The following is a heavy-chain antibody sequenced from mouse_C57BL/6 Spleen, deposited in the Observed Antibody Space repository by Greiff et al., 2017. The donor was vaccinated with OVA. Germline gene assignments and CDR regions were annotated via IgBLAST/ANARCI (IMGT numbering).Heavy chain of an antibody. Sequence: EVKLVESEGGLVQPGSSMKLSCTASGFTFSDYYMAWVRQVPEKGLEWVANINYDGSSTYYLDSLKSRFIISRDNAKNILYLQMSSLKSEDTATYYCARGPPNYYGSSYVSAMDYWGQGTSVTVSS. J-gene: IGHJ4*01. V-gene: IGHV5-16*01. D-gene: IGHD1-1*01. CDR1: GFTFSDYY. CDR2: INYDGSST. CDR3: ARGPPNYYGSSYVSAMDY.